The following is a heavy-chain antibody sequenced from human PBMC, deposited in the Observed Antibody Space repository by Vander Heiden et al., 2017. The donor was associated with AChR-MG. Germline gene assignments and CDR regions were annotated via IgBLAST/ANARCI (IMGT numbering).Heavy chain of an antibody. D-gene: IGHD6-6*01. V-gene: IGHV3-33*01. CDR2: IWYDGSYK. J-gene: IGHJ6*03. CDR1: GFTFSSSG. Sequence: HVHLVESGGGVVQPGRSLRLFRAASGFTFSSSGMHWVRQAPGKGLEWVAVIWYDGSYKYYADSVKGRFTISRDNSRNRLYLQMNSLRVEDTAVYYCARDPSSNSSAFDYYYYMDVWGKGTTVTVSS. CDR3: ARDPSSNSSAFDYYYYMDV.